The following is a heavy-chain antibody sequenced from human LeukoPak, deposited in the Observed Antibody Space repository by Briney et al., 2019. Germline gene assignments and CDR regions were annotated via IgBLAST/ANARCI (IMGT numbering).Heavy chain of an antibody. V-gene: IGHV1-8*01. CDR3: ARTHYYGSGSKSGMDV. Sequence: ASVKVSCKASGYTFTSYDLNWVRQATGQGPEWMGWMNPNSGNTGYVQKFQGRVTMTRDTSIATAYMELSSLRPEDTAVYYCARTHYYGSGSKSGMDVWGQGTTVTVSS. CDR1: GYTFTSYD. CDR2: MNPNSGNT. J-gene: IGHJ6*02. D-gene: IGHD3-10*01.